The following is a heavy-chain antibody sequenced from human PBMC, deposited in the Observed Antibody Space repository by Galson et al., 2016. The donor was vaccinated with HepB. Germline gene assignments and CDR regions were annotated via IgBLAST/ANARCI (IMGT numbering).Heavy chain of an antibody. CDR1: GFTFSRYG. CDR3: AKLDCGRDCPRDD. Sequence: SLRLSCAASGFTFSRYGMHWVRRAPGKGLEWVAVISCDGGDKHYADSVKGRFTVSRDNSKNTLFLQMNSLRVEDTAVYYCAKLDCGRDCPRDDWGQGTQVTVS. D-gene: IGHD2-21*02. V-gene: IGHV3-30*19. J-gene: IGHJ4*02. CDR2: ISCDGGDK.